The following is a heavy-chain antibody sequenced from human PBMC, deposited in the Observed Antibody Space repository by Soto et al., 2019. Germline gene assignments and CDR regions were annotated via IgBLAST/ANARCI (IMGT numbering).Heavy chain of an antibody. CDR2: INPNSGGT. CDR3: ARDTVTTSYYYYYYGMDV. Sequence: ASVKVSCKASGYTFTGYYMHWVRQAPGQGLEWMGWINPNSGGTNYAQKFQGRVTMTRDTSISTAYMELSRLRSDDTALYYCARDTVTTSYYYYYYGMDVWGQGTTVTVSS. J-gene: IGHJ6*02. V-gene: IGHV1-2*02. D-gene: IGHD4-4*01. CDR1: GYTFTGYY.